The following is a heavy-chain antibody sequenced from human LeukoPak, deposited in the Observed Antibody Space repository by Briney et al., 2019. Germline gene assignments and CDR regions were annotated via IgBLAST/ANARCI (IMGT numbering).Heavy chain of an antibody. V-gene: IGHV4-34*01. CDR2: INHSGST. D-gene: IGHD3-3*01. CDR3: ARVGSFGVVNKGPFGY. Sequence: ASETLSLTCTVYGGSFSGYYWSWIRQPPGKGLEWIGEINHSGSTNYNPSLKSRVTISVDTSKNQFSLKLSSVTAADTAVYYCARVGSFGVVNKGPFGYWGQGTLVTVSS. J-gene: IGHJ4*02. CDR1: GGSFSGYY.